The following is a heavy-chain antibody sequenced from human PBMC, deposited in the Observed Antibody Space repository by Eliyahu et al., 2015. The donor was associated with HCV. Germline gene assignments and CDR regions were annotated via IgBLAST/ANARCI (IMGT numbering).Heavy chain of an antibody. CDR2: IIPVFGTA. CDR3: ARGQYYYASGSYSPFDY. J-gene: IGHJ4*02. CDR1: GGTFSSSS. Sequence: QVQLVQSGAEVKKPGSSVRVSCKASGGTFSSSSINWVRQAPGLGLEWMGGIIPVFGTANYAQKFQGRVTITADESTSTAYMELSNLISEDTAVYYCARGQYYYASGSYSPFDYWGQGTLVTVSS. V-gene: IGHV1-69*01. D-gene: IGHD3-10*01.